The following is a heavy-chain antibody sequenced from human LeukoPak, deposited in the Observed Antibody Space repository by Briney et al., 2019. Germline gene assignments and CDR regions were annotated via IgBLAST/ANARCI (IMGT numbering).Heavy chain of an antibody. CDR1: GFDFSSNW. Sequence: GGSLRLSCAAYGFDFSSNWMHWDRHAPGQGLVWVSRIKGDGISTNYADSVKGRFTISRDIAKNTLYLQMNSLRAEDTGVYYCAKDHYWSIDYWGRGTLVTVSS. CDR3: AKDHYWSIDY. V-gene: IGHV3-74*01. CDR2: IKGDGIST. D-gene: IGHD3-3*01. J-gene: IGHJ4*02.